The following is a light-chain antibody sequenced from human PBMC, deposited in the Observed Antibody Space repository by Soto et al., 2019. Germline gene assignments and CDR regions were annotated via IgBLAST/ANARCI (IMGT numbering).Light chain of an antibody. V-gene: IGLV2-14*01. J-gene: IGLJ3*02. Sequence: SVLTQPASVSGSPGQSITISCTGSSSDVGAYKYVSWFQQHPGKAPKLIIYEVSNRPSGVSDRFSGSKSGNTASLTISGLQAEDEADYHCSSYTTTTAWVFGGGTKVTVL. CDR2: EVS. CDR3: SSYTTTTAWV. CDR1: SSDVGAYKY.